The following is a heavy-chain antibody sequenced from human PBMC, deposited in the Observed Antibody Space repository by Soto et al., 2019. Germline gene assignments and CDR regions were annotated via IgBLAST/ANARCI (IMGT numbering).Heavy chain of an antibody. CDR1: GFTFRSYW. V-gene: IGHV3-7*01. CDR3: AWLDSAMVQTAGY. J-gene: IGHJ4*02. Sequence: EVQLVESGGNLVQPGGSLRLSCAASGFTFRSYWISWVRQTPGKGLEWLANIKQDGSEQYYVDSVKGRFTISRDNAKNSMSLQMTRLRVEDTGVYYCAWLDSAMVQTAGYWGQGTLVTVSS. D-gene: IGHD5-18*01. CDR2: IKQDGSEQ.